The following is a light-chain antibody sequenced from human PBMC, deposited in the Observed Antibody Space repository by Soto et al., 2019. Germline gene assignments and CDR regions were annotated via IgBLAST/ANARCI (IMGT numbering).Light chain of an antibody. CDR2: EVS. CDR1: SSDVGGYNY. J-gene: IGLJ1*01. Sequence: QSVLTQPPSASGSPGQSVTISCTGTSSDVGGYNYVSWYQQHPGKAPKLMIYEVSKRPSRVPDRFSGSKSGNTASLTVSGLQAADEADYYCSSYAGSLYVFGTGTKLTVL. CDR3: SSYAGSLYV. V-gene: IGLV2-8*01.